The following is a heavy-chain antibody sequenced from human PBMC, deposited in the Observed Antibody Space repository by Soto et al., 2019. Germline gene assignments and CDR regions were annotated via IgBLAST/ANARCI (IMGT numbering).Heavy chain of an antibody. V-gene: IGHV3-48*02. CDR1: GFTFSSYS. CDR2: ISSSSSTI. D-gene: IGHD3-22*01. Sequence: GGSLRLSCAASGFTFSSYSMNWVRQAPGKGLEWVSYISSSSSTIYYADSVKGRFTISRDNAKNSLYLQMNSLGDEDTAVYYCARDPPTYDYYDSSGYYLFDYWGQGTLVTVSS. CDR3: ARDPPTYDYYDSSGYYLFDY. J-gene: IGHJ4*02.